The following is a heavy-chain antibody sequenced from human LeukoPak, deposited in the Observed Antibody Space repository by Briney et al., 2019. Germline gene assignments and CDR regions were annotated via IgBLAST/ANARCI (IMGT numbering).Heavy chain of an antibody. D-gene: IGHD1-1*01. V-gene: IGHV3-21*01. Sequence: GGSLRLSCVASGFYFSKFSMNWVRQAPGKGLEWVSTISSSSSFVFYADSVKGRFSVSRDNAKNSLDLEMYSLRVDDTAVYYCTRVTAAVGTSPFDHWGQGIVVTVSP. CDR1: GFYFSKFS. CDR2: ISSSSSFV. CDR3: TRVTAAVGTSPFDH. J-gene: IGHJ4*02.